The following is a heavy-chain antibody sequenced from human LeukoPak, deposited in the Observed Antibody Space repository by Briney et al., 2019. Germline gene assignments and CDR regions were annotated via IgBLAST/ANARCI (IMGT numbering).Heavy chain of an antibody. CDR3: ARDYEAGYCSSTSCYDAFDI. D-gene: IGHD2-2*01. V-gene: IGHV4-61*02. J-gene: IGHJ3*02. CDR2: IYTSGST. Sequence: SETLSLTCAVSGYSISSGYYWSWIRQPAGKGLEWIGRIYTSGSTNYNPSLKSRVTISVDTSKNQFSLKLSSVTAADTAVYYCARDYEAGYCSSTSCYDAFDIWGQGTMVTVSS. CDR1: GYSISSGYY.